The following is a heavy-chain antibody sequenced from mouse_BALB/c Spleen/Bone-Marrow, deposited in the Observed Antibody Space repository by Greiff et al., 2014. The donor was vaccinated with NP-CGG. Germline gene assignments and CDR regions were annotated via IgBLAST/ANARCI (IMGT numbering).Heavy chain of an antibody. CDR3: ARSYRFWYFDV. D-gene: IGHD2-14*01. J-gene: IGHJ1*01. V-gene: IGHV1S130*01. Sequence: QVHLQQSGSVLVRPGASVKLSCKASGYTFTSSWMHWAKQRPGQGLEWIGDIHPNSGNTNYNEKFRGKATLTVDTSSNTAYVDLSGLTSEDSAVYYCARSYRFWYFDVWGAGTTVTVSS. CDR2: IHPNSGNT. CDR1: GYTFTSSW.